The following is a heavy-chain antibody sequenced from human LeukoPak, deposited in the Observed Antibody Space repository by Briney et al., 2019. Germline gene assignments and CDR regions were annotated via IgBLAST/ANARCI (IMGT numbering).Heavy chain of an antibody. CDR2: INSDGSST. D-gene: IGHD3/OR15-3a*01. J-gene: IGHJ4*02. V-gene: IGHV3-74*01. Sequence: PGGSLRLSCAASGFTFSSYWMHWVRQAPGKGLVWVSRINSDGSSTSYADSVKGRFTISRDNSKNTLYLQMNSLRAEDTAVYYCAKDGLGLPLDYWGQGTLVTVSS. CDR1: GFTFSSYW. CDR3: AKDGLGLPLDY.